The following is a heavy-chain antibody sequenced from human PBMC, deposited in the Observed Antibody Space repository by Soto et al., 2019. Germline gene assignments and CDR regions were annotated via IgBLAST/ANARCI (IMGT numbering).Heavy chain of an antibody. D-gene: IGHD6-13*01. J-gene: IGHJ4*02. V-gene: IGHV3-20*04. CDR2: INWNGGST. CDR3: ARGQQSVLRAPSFDC. Sequence: GSLRLSCAASGFTFDDYGMSWVRQVPGKGLEWVSGINWNGGSTGYADSVKGRFTISRDNANNSLYLQMNSLRAEDTAFYYCARGQQSVLRAPSFDCWGQGTLVTVSS. CDR1: GFTFDDYG.